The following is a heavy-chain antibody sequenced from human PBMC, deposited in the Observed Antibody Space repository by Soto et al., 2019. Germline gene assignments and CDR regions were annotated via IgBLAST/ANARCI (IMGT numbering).Heavy chain of an antibody. D-gene: IGHD6-13*01. J-gene: IGHJ4*02. CDR3: ARGSGIAAAGILDY. V-gene: IGHV4-34*01. CDR2: INHSGST. Sequence: SETLSLTCAVYGGSFSGYYWSWIRQPPGKGLEWIGEINHSGSTKYNPSVKSRVTISVDTAKNQFSLKLISVTAADTAVYYCARGSGIAAAGILDYWGQGTLVTVSS. CDR1: GGSFSGYY.